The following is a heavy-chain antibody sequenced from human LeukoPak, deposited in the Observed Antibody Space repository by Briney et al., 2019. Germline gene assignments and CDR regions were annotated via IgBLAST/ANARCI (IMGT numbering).Heavy chain of an antibody. J-gene: IGHJ4*02. CDR1: GFTFSSYG. D-gene: IGHD3-3*01. V-gene: IGHV3-30*02. Sequence: PGGSLSLSCAASGFTFSSYGMHWVRQAPGKGLEWVAFIRYDGSNKYYADSVKGRFTISRDNSKNTLYLQMNSLRAEDTAVYYCAKDSRNYDFWSGYPLDYWGQGTLVTVSS. CDR3: AKDSRNYDFWSGYPLDY. CDR2: IRYDGSNK.